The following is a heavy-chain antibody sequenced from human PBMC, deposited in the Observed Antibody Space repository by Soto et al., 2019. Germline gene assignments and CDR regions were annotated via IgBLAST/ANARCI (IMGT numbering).Heavy chain of an antibody. J-gene: IGHJ4*02. CDR2: IYYSGST. V-gene: IGHV4-59*12. CDR1: GGSISSYY. CDR3: ARDSVGQNFDY. Sequence: SETLSPTCTVSGGSISSYYWSWIRQPPGKGLEWIGYIYYSGSTNYNPSLKSRVTISVDTSKNQFSLKLSSVTAADTAVYYCARDSVGQNFDYWGQGTLVTVSS.